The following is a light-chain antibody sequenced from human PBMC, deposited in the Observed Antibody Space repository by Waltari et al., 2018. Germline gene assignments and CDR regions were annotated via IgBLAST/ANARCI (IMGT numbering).Light chain of an antibody. CDR1: SSTLGGIY. V-gene: IGLV1-47*01. CDR2: RNN. CDR3: ATWDDSLSGPV. Sequence: HSVLTQPPSASGTPGQRVTISCSGSSSTLGGIYVSWSQQLPGTAPKLLIYRNNQRPSGVPDRFSGSKSGTSASLAISGLRSEDEADYYCATWDDSLSGPVFGGGTKLTVL. J-gene: IGLJ3*02.